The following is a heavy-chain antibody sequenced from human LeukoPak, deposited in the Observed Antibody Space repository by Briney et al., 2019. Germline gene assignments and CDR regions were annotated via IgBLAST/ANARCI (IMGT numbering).Heavy chain of an antibody. V-gene: IGHV3-30-3*01. D-gene: IGHD5-18*01. CDR2: ISYDGSNK. CDR3: ARETGYSYVGH. CDR1: GFTFSSYA. J-gene: IGHJ4*02. Sequence: GESLRLSCAASGFTFSSYAMHWVRQAPGKGLEWVAVISYDGSNKYYADSVKGQFTISRDNSKNTLYLQMNSLRAEDTAVYYCARETGYSYVGHWGQGTLVTVSS.